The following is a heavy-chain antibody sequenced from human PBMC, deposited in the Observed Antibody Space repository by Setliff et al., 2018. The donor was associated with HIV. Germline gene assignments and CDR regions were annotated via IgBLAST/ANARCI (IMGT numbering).Heavy chain of an antibody. D-gene: IGHD6-6*01. CDR2: ISTHNGNT. CDR1: GYTFTDYG. CDR3: ARDRERGQYSRSAVGGYYYYYMDV. Sequence: ASVKVSCKASGYTFTDYGITWVRQAPGQGLEWMGWISTHNGNTNYAQKLQDRVTLTTDTSTSTVYMELSRLKSDDTAVYYCARDRERGQYSRSAVGGYYYYYMDVWGKGTTVTVSS. V-gene: IGHV1-18*01. J-gene: IGHJ6*03.